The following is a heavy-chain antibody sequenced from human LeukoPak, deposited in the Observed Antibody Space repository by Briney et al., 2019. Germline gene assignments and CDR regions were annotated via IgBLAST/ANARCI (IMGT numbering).Heavy chain of an antibody. J-gene: IGHJ4*02. Sequence: GGSLRLSCAASGFTFSSYSMNWVRQAPGKGLEWVSSISSSSSYIYYADSVKGRFTISRDNAKNSLHLQMNSLRAEDTAVYYCARDRSSSSWYVPFDYWGQGTLVTVSS. CDR3: ARDRSSSSWYVPFDY. D-gene: IGHD6-13*01. V-gene: IGHV3-21*01. CDR2: ISSSSSYI. CDR1: GFTFSSYS.